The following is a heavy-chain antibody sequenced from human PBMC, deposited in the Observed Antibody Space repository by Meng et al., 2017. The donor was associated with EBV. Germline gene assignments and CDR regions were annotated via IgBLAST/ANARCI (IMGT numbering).Heavy chain of an antibody. Sequence: RPVLVKPSYPRSPTCTVSGGSSSSMSYYWGWIRQPPGKGLEWIGSIYYSGSTYYNPSLKSRVTISVDTSKNQFSLKLSSVTAADTAVYYCARVVATIFTNWFDPWGQGTLVTVSS. D-gene: IGHD5-12*01. V-gene: IGHV4-39*07. J-gene: IGHJ5*02. CDR2: IYYSGST. CDR3: ARVVATIFTNWFDP. CDR1: GGSSSSMSYY.